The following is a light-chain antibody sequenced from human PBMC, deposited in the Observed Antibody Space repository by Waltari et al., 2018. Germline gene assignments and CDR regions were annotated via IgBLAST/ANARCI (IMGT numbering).Light chain of an antibody. V-gene: IGKV1-5*03. CDR2: EAS. CDR3: QQYNDYRRT. J-gene: IGKJ1*01. Sequence: DIQMTQSPSTLSASVGDRVTITCRASQSISSSLAWYQQKPGKAPKLLIYEASSLQSGVPSRFSGSGSGTEFTLNISRLQPDDFATYYCQQYNDYRRTFGQGTKVEIK. CDR1: QSISSS.